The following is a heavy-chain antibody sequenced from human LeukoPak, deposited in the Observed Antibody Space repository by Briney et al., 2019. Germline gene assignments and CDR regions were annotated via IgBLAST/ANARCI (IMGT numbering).Heavy chain of an antibody. CDR1: GYTLTELS. Sequence: GASVKVSCKVSGYTLTELSMHWVRQAPGKGLEWMGGFDTEDGETIYAQKFQGRVTMTEDTSTDTAYMELSSLRSEDTAVYYCATGKERPEGWAYWGQGTLVTVSS. D-gene: IGHD1-1*01. CDR3: ATGKERPEGWAY. V-gene: IGHV1-24*01. J-gene: IGHJ4*02. CDR2: FDTEDGET.